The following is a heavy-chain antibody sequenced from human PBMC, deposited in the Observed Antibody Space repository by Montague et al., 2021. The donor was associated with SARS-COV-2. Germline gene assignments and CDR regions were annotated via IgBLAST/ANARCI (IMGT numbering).Heavy chain of an antibody. CDR2: TYYRSMWKS. V-gene: IGHV6-1*01. CDR3: VRGIEAAGPYDY. D-gene: IGHD6-13*01. J-gene: IGHJ4*02. Sequence: AISGDSVSSNSATWNWIRQSSSRGLEWLGRTYYRSMWKSDYARSVKSRIAINPDTSKNQFSLQLSSVTPEDTALYYCVRGIEAAGPYDYWGQGTLVTVSS. CDR1: GDSVSSNSAT.